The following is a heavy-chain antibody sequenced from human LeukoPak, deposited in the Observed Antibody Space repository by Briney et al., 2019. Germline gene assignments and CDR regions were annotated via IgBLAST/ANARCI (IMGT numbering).Heavy chain of an antibody. CDR3: ASDYGGNSSYDAFDI. V-gene: IGHV3-53*01. J-gene: IGHJ3*02. Sequence: GGSLRLSCAASGFTVSSNYTSWVRQAPGKGLEWVSVIYSGGSTYYADSVKGRFTISRDNSKNTLYLQMNSLRAEDTAVYYCASDYGGNSSYDAFDIWGQGTMVTVSS. CDR1: GFTVSSNY. D-gene: IGHD4-23*01. CDR2: IYSGGST.